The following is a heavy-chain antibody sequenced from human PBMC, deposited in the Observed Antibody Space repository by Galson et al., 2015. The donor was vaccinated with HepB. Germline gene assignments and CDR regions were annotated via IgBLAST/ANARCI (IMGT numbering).Heavy chain of an antibody. V-gene: IGHV3-23*01. CDR2: ISDSGGST. CDR3: AKGGLTVFGSPLDD. CDR1: GFTFNNYA. Sequence: SLRLSCAASGFTFNNYAMSWVRQAPGKGLDWVSAISDSGGSTFYADSVQGRFIISRDKSKSTLYLQMTSLRAEDTAIYYCAKGGLTVFGSPLDDWGQGTLVTVSS. D-gene: IGHD3-3*01. J-gene: IGHJ4*02.